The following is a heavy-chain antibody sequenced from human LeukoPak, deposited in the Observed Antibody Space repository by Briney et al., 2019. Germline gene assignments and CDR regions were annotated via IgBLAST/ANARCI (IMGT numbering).Heavy chain of an antibody. V-gene: IGHV1-2*02. CDR1: GYTFTGYY. CDR3: ARPYCSSTSCLNWFDP. D-gene: IGHD2-2*01. CDR2: INPNSGGT. J-gene: IGHJ5*02. Sequence: ASVKVSCKASGYTFTGYYMHWVRQAPGQGLEWRGWINPNSGGTNSAQKFQGRVTMTRDTSISTAYMELSRLRSDDTAVYYCARPYCSSTSCLNWFDPWGQGTLVTVSS.